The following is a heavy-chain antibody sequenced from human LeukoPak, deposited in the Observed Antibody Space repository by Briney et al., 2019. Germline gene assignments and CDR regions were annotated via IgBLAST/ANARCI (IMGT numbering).Heavy chain of an antibody. Sequence: PSETLSLTCTVSRGSISSYYWSWIRQPAGKGLEWIGRIYTSGSTNYNPSLKSRVTISVDKSKNQFSLKLSSVTAADTAVYYCARDSTVTTSTIPTYYMDVWGKGTTVTVSS. J-gene: IGHJ6*03. V-gene: IGHV4-4*07. CDR2: IYTSGST. CDR1: RGSISSYY. CDR3: ARDSTVTTSTIPTYYMDV. D-gene: IGHD4-11*01.